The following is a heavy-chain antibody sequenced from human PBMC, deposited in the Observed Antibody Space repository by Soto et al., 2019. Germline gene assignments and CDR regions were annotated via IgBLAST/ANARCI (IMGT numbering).Heavy chain of an antibody. D-gene: IGHD3-16*01. CDR3: VRDGGDNWFDP. Sequence: SETLSLTCTVSGGSISSGGYYWSWIRQPPGKGLEWIGYIYYSGSTFYNPSLKNRVTISLDTSKIQFSLKLSSVTAADTAVDYCVRDGGDNWFDPWGQGTLVTVSS. J-gene: IGHJ5*02. CDR2: IYYSGST. CDR1: GGSISSGGYY. V-gene: IGHV4-30-4*02.